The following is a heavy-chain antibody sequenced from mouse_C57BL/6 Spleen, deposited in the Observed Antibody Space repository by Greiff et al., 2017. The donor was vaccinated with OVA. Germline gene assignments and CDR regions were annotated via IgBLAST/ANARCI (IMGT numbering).Heavy chain of an antibody. J-gene: IGHJ4*01. CDR2: IHPSDSAT. D-gene: IGHD2-1*01. CDR3: ARGKLSYAMDY. Sequence: QVHVKQPGAELVQPGASVTVSCKASGYPFTSYWMHWVQQRPGQGLEWIGRIHPSDSATNYNQKFKGKATLTVDKASSTAYMQLSSLTSEDSAVYYCARGKLSYAMDYWGQGTSVTVSS. V-gene: IGHV1-74*01. CDR1: GYPFTSYW.